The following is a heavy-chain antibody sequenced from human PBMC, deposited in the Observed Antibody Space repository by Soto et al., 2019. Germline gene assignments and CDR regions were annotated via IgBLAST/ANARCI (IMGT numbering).Heavy chain of an antibody. CDR1: GGSIRSRCYY. J-gene: IGHJ4*02. Sequence: SETLSLTCTVSGGSIRSRCYYWSWIRQHPGKGLEWIGYIYYSGSTYYNPSLKSRVTISVDTSKNQFSLKLSSVTAADTAVYYCARDPVDTAMVIDYWGQGTLVTVSS. CDR2: IYYSGST. CDR3: ARDPVDTAMVIDY. D-gene: IGHD5-18*01. V-gene: IGHV4-31*03.